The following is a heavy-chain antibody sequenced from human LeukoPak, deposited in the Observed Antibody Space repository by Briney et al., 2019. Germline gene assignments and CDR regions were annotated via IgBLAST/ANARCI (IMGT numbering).Heavy chain of an antibody. CDR1: GGSISSYY. Sequence: SETLSLTCTVSGGSISSYYWSWIRQPPGKGLEWIGYIYYSGSTNYNPSPKSRVTISVDTSKNQFSLKLSSVTAADTAVYYCARAYYYDLLGAFDIWGQGTMVTVSS. J-gene: IGHJ3*02. CDR3: ARAYYYDLLGAFDI. D-gene: IGHD3-22*01. CDR2: IYYSGST. V-gene: IGHV4-59*01.